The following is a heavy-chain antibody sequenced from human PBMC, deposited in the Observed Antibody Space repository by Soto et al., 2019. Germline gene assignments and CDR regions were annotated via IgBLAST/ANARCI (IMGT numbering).Heavy chain of an antibody. CDR1: GFTFSTYD. Sequence: EVQLLESGGDLVQRGGSLRLSCVTSGFTFSTYDMTWVRQAPGKGLEWVSSTTKSGDKTWYADSVKGRFTISRDNPKNTLNLQFNSLRAEDTAVYYCARGGISSSGLDSWGQGTLVTVSS. V-gene: IGHV3-23*01. D-gene: IGHD1-20*01. CDR2: TTKSGDKT. J-gene: IGHJ4*02. CDR3: ARGGISSSGLDS.